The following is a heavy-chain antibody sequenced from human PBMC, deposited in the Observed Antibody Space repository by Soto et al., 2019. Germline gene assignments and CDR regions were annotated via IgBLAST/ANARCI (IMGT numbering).Heavy chain of an antibody. CDR1: GFTFSSYA. CDR3: ARGEDLYWYFDL. V-gene: IGHV3-30-3*01. J-gene: IGHJ2*01. Sequence: GGSLRLSCAASGFTFSSYAMHWVRQAPGKGLEWVAVISYDGSNKYYADSVKGRFTISRDNSKNTLYLQMNSLRAEDTAVYYCARGEDLYWYFDLWGRGTLVTVSS. CDR2: ISYDGSNK.